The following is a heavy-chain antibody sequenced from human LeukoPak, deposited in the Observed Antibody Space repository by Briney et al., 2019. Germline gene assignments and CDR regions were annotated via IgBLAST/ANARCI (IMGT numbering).Heavy chain of an antibody. J-gene: IGHJ6*02. V-gene: IGHV3-21*01. CDR1: GFSFSTYA. CDR2: ISSSSSYI. CDR3: ARDLRLAFCSGGSCGYYGMDV. Sequence: PGGSLRLSCAASGFSFSTYAMHWVRQAPGKGLEWVSSISSSSSYIYYADSVKGRFTISRDNAKNSLYLQMNSLRAEDTAVYYCARDLRLAFCSGGSCGYYGMDVWGQGTTVTVSS. D-gene: IGHD2-15*01.